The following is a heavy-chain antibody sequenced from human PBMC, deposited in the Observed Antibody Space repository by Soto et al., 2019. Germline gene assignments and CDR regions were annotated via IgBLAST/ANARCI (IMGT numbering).Heavy chain of an antibody. J-gene: IGHJ3*02. CDR3: ARDNGQRDCYDCSLDAFDI. D-gene: IGHD3-22*01. CDR1: GGTFSSYA. V-gene: IGHV1-69*01. CDR2: ILPIFSTP. Sequence: QVQLVQSGAEVKKPGSSVKVSCKASGGTFSSYAISWVRQAPGQGLEWMGGILPIFSTPNSAKKFQGGVTINADEATCTAYMELSSLGSEDTAVYYCARDNGQRDCYDCSLDAFDIWGQGTMVTVSS.